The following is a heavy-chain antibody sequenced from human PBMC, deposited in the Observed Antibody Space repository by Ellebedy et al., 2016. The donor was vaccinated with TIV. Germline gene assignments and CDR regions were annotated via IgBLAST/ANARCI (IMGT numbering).Heavy chain of an antibody. CDR2: IYYTGST. CDR1: GGSISGYY. J-gene: IGHJ4*02. CDR3: ARAFQYSSGWAFDY. Sequence: MPSETLSLTCTVSGGSISGYYWSWMRQPPGKGLEWLAYIYYTGSTSYNPSLKNRVTISADTSKNHFSLKLRSVTAADTAVYYCARAFQYSSGWAFDYWGQGTLVTVSS. D-gene: IGHD6-19*01. V-gene: IGHV4-59*12.